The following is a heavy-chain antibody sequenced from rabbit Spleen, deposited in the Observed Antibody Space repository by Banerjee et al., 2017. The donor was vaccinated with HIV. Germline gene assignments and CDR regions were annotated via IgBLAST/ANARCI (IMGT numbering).Heavy chain of an antibody. J-gene: IGHJ4*01. V-gene: IGHV1S40*01. CDR3: ARDLVAVIGWNFSL. CDR1: GVDFSSSYY. CDR2: IDTSSVNT. Sequence: QSLEESGGGLVKPEGSLTLTCKASGVDFSSSYYMCWVRQAPGKGLELIACIDTSSVNTADATWAKGRFTISKTSSTTVTLQMTSLTAADTATYFCARDLVAVIGWNFSLWGPGTLVTVS. D-gene: IGHD1-1*01.